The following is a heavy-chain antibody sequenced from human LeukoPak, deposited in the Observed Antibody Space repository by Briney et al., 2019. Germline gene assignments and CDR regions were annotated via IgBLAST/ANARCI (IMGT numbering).Heavy chain of an antibody. CDR2: INHSGST. J-gene: IGHJ4*02. CDR3: ARPHSSSYHLDY. V-gene: IGHV4-39*07. CDR1: GGSISSGSYY. Sequence: SQTLSLTCTVSGGSISSGSYYWSWIRQPPGKGLEWIGEINHSGSTNYNPSLKSRVTISVDTSKNQFSLKLSSVTATDTAVYYCARPHSSSYHLDYWGQGTLVTVSS. D-gene: IGHD6-6*01.